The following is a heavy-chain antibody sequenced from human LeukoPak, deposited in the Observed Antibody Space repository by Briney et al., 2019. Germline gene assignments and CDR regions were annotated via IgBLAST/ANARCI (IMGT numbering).Heavy chain of an antibody. CDR2: IYYSGST. J-gene: IGHJ4*02. D-gene: IGHD6-13*01. V-gene: IGHV4-39*01. CDR3: ARHPPYTAYSGIWGGNYFDY. CDR1: GGSISSSGYY. Sequence: KPSETLSLTCSVSGGSISSSGYYWGWIRQPPGKGLEWIGTIYYSGSTYYNPSLKSRVTISVDTSKNQFSLNLRSVTAADTAVYYCARHPPYTAYSGIWGGNYFDYWGQGTLVTVSS.